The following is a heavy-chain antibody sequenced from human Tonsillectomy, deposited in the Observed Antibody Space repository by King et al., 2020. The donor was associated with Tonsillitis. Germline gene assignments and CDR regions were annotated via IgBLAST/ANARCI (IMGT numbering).Heavy chain of an antibody. CDR2: IIRDGGGT. D-gene: IGHD1-26*01. Sequence: VQLVESGGGVVQPGGSLRLSCAASGFMFGVYNMHWVLQPPGKGLDFVSLIIRDGGGTYYADSVKGRFTISRDNSKNSLFLQMNGLRPEDTAFYYCARDQRGSYDYWGQGTLVTVSS. V-gene: IGHV3-43*01. J-gene: IGHJ4*02. CDR1: GFMFGVYN. CDR3: ARDQRGSYDY.